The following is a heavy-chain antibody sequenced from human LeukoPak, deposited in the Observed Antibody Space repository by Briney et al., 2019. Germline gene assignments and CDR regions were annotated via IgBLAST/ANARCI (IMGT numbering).Heavy chain of an antibody. Sequence: GGSLRLSCAASGFTFSNYWMSWVRQAPGKGPEWMGNIKEDGSETYYVDSVKGRFTISRDNAQNSLYLHMHSLRVEDTAVYYCARDPYVSDFDYWGQGTLVTVSS. J-gene: IGHJ4*02. CDR2: IKEDGSET. CDR3: ARDPYVSDFDY. V-gene: IGHV3-7*03. CDR1: GFTFSNYW. D-gene: IGHD3-10*02.